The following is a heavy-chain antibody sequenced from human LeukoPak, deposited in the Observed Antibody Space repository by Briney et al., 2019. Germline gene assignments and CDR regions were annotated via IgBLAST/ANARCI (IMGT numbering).Heavy chain of an antibody. V-gene: IGHV3-74*01. J-gene: IGHJ4*02. Sequence: GGSLRLSCAASGFVFSSYWMHWVRQAPGKGLVWVSRIYTDGSYTNYADSVKGRFTISRDNAKNTLSLHMNSLRAEDMAVYYYARGDDESLDHWGQGTLVTVSS. CDR1: GFVFSSYW. D-gene: IGHD3-16*01. CDR2: IYTDGSYT. CDR3: ARGDDESLDH.